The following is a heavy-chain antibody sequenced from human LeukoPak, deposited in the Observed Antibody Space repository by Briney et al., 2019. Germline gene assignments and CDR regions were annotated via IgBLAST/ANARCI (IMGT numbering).Heavy chain of an antibody. D-gene: IGHD3-10*01. Sequence: GGSLRLSCATSGFTFSTFWMHWVRQAPGKGLEWVSAISGSGGSTYYADSVKGRFTISRDNSKNTLYLQMNSLRAEDTAVYYCARDPHYYGSGSYPDYWGQGTLVTVSS. V-gene: IGHV3-23*01. CDR3: ARDPHYYGSGSYPDY. CDR1: GFTFSTFW. J-gene: IGHJ4*02. CDR2: ISGSGGST.